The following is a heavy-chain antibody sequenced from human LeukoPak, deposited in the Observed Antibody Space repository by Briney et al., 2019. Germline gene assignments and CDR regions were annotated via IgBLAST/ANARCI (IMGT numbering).Heavy chain of an antibody. D-gene: IGHD6-13*01. CDR3: ARETAAAGTPYNWFDP. Sequence: PSETLSLTCTVSGGSISSGSYYWSWIRQPAGKGLEWIGRIYTSGSTNYNPSLKSRVTISVDTSKNQFSLKLSSVTAPDTAVYYCARETAAAGTPYNWFDPWGQGTLVTVSS. CDR1: GGSISSGSYY. V-gene: IGHV4-61*02. J-gene: IGHJ5*02. CDR2: IYTSGST.